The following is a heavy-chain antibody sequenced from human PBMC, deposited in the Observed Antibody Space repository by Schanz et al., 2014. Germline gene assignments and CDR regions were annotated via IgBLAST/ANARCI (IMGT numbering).Heavy chain of an antibody. CDR3: ARDFDDRRGYGSGYCLGDCMDV. Sequence: QVQLRQWGAGLLKPSETLSLTCAVYGGSFSGYYWSWIRQAPGKGLEWVSDISSGSSYANYADSVKGRVTISRDNAKNSLYLQMNSLRAEDTAVYYCARDFDDRRGYGSGYCLGDCMDVWGQGTTVTVSS. V-gene: IGHV3-11*05. CDR2: ISSGSSYA. J-gene: IGHJ6*02. CDR1: GGSFSGYY. D-gene: IGHD3-10*01.